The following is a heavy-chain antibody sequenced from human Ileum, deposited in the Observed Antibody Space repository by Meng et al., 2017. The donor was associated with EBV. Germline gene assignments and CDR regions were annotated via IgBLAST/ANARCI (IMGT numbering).Heavy chain of an antibody. D-gene: IGHD1-26*01. V-gene: IGHV4-59*01. J-gene: IGHJ4*02. CDR1: GGSFSGNY. CDR2: FSEATT. Sequence: SVPGMAQHSRTFCPASDVSGGSFSGNYWTWIRQPPVKGLECIGFFSEATTNYNPSLKSRVTIAAGPANNQISLRLSSVTSADTAVYYCAKGGQWDPLDSWGRGILVTVSS. CDR3: AKGGQWDPLDS.